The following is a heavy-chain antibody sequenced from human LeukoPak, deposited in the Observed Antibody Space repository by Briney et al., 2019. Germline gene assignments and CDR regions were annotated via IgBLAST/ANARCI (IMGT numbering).Heavy chain of an antibody. CDR1: GGSISSYY. Sequence: PSETLSLTCTVSGGSISSYYWSWIRQPPGKGLEWIGSIYYSGSTYYNPSLKSRVTISLDTSKNQFSLKLSSVTAADTAVYYCARLGHSSSWYKVSDFDYWGQGTLVTVSS. D-gene: IGHD6-13*01. CDR3: ARLGHSSSWYKVSDFDY. V-gene: IGHV4-59*04. J-gene: IGHJ4*02. CDR2: IYYSGST.